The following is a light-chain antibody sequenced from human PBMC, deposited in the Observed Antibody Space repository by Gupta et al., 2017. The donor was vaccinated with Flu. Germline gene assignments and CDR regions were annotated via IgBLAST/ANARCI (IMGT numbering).Light chain of an antibody. CDR3: AAWDDSLNGWV. Sequence: QSVLTQPPSVSDAPRQRGTISCSGSSSNIGNNAVNWYQQLPGKAPKLLIYYDDRRHSGVAARFSGSKSGTSAALAISGLQAEDEADYYCAAWDDSLNGWVFGGGTKLTVL. CDR1: SSNIGNNA. J-gene: IGLJ3*02. CDR2: YDD. V-gene: IGLV1-36*01.